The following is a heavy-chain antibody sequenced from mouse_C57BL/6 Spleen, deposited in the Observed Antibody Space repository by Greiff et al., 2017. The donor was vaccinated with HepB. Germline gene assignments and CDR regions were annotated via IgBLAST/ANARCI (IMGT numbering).Heavy chain of an antibody. V-gene: IGHV5-17*01. Sequence: EVKLEESGGGLVKPGGSLKLSCAASGFTFSDYGMHWVRQAPEKGLEWVAYISSGSSTIYYADTVKGRFTISRDNAKNTLFLQMTSLRSEDTAMYYCARGRTGSFDYWGQGTTLTVSS. CDR2: ISSGSSTI. CDR1: GFTFSDYG. CDR3: ARGRTGSFDY. J-gene: IGHJ2*01. D-gene: IGHD4-1*01.